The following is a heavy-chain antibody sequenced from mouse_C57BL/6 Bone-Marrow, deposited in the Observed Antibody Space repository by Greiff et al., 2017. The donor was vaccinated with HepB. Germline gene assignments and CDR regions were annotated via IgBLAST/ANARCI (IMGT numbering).Heavy chain of an antibody. CDR1: GYTFTSYT. J-gene: IGHJ2*01. CDR3: ARNYGSSLDFDY. D-gene: IGHD1-1*01. V-gene: IGHV1-4*01. CDR2: INPSSGYT. Sequence: QVQLKESGAELARPGASVKMSCKASGYTFTSYTMHWVKQRPGQGLEWIGYINPSSGYTKYNQKFKDKATLTADKSSSTAYMQLSSLTSEDSAVYYCARNYGSSLDFDYWGQGTTLTVSS.